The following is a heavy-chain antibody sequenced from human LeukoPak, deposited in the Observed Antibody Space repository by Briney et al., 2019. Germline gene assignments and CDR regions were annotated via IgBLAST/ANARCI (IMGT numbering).Heavy chain of an antibody. CDR2: ISWNSGSI. D-gene: IGHD3-22*01. CDR3: AKDKYYDSRNDAFDI. CDR1: GFTFSSYA. J-gene: IGHJ3*02. V-gene: IGHV3-9*01. Sequence: RTGGSLRLSCAASGFTFSSYAMHWVRQAPGKGLEWVSGISWNSGSIGYADSVKGRFTISRDNAKNSLYLQMNSLRAEDTALYYCAKDKYYDSRNDAFDIWGQGTMVTVSS.